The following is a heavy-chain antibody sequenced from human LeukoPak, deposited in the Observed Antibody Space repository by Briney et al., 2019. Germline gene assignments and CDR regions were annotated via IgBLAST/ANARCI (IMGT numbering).Heavy chain of an antibody. CDR2: ISSSSSYI. CDR3: ARGGLGYYDSSGTADY. Sequence: GGSLRLSCAASGFTFSSYSMNWVRQAPGKGLEWVSSISSSSSYIYYADSVKGRFTISRDNAKNSLYLQMNSLRAEDTAVYYCARGGLGYYDSSGTADYWGQGTLVTVSP. V-gene: IGHV3-21*01. J-gene: IGHJ4*02. CDR1: GFTFSSYS. D-gene: IGHD3-22*01.